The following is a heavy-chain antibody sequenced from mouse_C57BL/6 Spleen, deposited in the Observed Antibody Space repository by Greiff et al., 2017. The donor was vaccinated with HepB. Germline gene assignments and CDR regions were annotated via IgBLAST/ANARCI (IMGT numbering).Heavy chain of an antibody. D-gene: IGHD2-3*01. CDR2: INPNNGGT. J-gene: IGHJ2*01. V-gene: IGHV1-26*01. CDR1: GYTFTDYY. CDR3: ARSGDGYPYFDY. Sequence: EVKLQQSGPELVKPGASVKISCKASGYTFTDYYMNWVKQSHGKSLEWIGDINPNNGGTSYNQKFKGKATLTVDKSSSTAYMELRSLTSEDSAVYYCARSGDGYPYFDYWGQGTTLTVSS.